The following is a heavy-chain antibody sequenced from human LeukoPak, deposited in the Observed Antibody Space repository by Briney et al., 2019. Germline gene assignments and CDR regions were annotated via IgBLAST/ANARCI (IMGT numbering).Heavy chain of an antibody. Sequence: GGSLRLSCAASGFTFRISAMTWVRQAPGKGLEWVSSISASGDSTYYAGSVKGRFTISRDSSKNTLYLQMSGLRAEDSAVYHCAREGWQVPDWFDPWGQGTLVTVSS. J-gene: IGHJ5*02. CDR3: AREGWQVPDWFDP. CDR1: GFTFRISA. V-gene: IGHV3-23*01. CDR2: ISASGDST. D-gene: IGHD6-19*01.